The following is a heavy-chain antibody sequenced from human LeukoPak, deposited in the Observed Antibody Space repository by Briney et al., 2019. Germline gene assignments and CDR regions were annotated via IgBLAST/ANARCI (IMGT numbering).Heavy chain of an antibody. CDR3: VEMATRWYFDY. CDR1: GGSISSTIYY. D-gene: IGHD5-24*01. CDR2: IYYSGST. J-gene: IGHJ4*02. Sequence: SETLSFTCTVSGGSISSTIYYWGWIRQPPGRGLEWIGSIYYSGSTYYNPSLKTRLTISVHTSKNQFSLKLSSLTAADTAVYYCVEMATRWYFDYWGQGTLATVSS. V-gene: IGHV4-39*01.